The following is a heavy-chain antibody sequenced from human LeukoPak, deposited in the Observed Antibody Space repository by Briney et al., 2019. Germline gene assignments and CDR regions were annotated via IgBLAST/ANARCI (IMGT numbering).Heavy chain of an antibody. D-gene: IGHD6-19*01. CDR3: YVSGWTEDIDN. CDR2: ISDNGGMT. V-gene: IGHV3-64D*06. J-gene: IGHJ4*02. CDR1: GITFSSHA. Sequence: GGSLRLSCSASGITFSSHAMHWVRQAPGKGLEYVLAISDNGGMTFYADSVEGRFTISRDNSKNTLYLQMRSLRGEDTAVYYCYVSGWTEDIDNWGQGTLVTVSS.